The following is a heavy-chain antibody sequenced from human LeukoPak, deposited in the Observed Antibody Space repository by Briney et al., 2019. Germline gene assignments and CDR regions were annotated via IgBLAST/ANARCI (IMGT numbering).Heavy chain of an antibody. D-gene: IGHD2-21*02. CDR3: AREFMRVTAFDI. CDR1: VYTFSDNY. CDR2: INPHSGGP. J-gene: IGHJ3*02. V-gene: IGHV1-2*02. Sequence: SVTVSFKASVYTFSDNYIHWVRPAPGQGGAWMGWINPHSGGPNYGENFQGRVTLTRDTSISTAYMDLSSLTSDDTAVYYCAREFMRVTAFDIWGRGTMVPVSS.